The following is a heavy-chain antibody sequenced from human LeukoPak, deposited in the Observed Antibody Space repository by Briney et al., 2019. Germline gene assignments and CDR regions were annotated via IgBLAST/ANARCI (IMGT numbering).Heavy chain of an antibody. D-gene: IGHD1-14*01. J-gene: IGHJ5*02. V-gene: IGHV3-23*01. Sequence: GGSLRLSCEVSGFTSGTYGGTYGLTWVRQAPGKGLEWVSSVNGRGDRTYTADSVRGRFTISRDNSKNTLYLQMNSLRAEDTAVYYCANKPAGFDPWGQGTLVTVSS. CDR3: ANKPAGFDP. CDR1: GFTSGTYG. CDR2: VNGRGDRT.